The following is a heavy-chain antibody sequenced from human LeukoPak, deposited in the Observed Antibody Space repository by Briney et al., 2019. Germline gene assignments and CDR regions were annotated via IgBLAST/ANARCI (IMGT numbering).Heavy chain of an antibody. CDR2: IYYSGST. V-gene: IGHV4-39*01. J-gene: IGHJ4*02. D-gene: IGHD5-24*01. CDR1: GGSISSYY. Sequence: PSETLSLTCTVSGGSISSYYWGWIRQPPGKGLEWIGNIYYSGSTYYNPSLQSRVTISVDTSKNQFSLKLNSVTAADTAVFYCARRNGNNALDYWGQGTLVTVSS. CDR3: ARRNGNNALDY.